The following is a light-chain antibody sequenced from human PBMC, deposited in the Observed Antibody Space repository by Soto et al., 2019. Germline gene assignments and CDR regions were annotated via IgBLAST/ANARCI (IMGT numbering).Light chain of an antibody. J-gene: IGLJ1*01. CDR2: EGS. Sequence: QSALTQPASVSGSPGQSITISCTGTSSDVGTYNLVSWYQHHPGKAPKLMIYEGSKRPSGVSNRFSGSKSGITASLTISGLQAEDEADYYCCSYAGSSTFYVFGPGTKVTVL. CDR3: CSYAGSSTFYV. V-gene: IGLV2-23*01. CDR1: SSDVGTYNL.